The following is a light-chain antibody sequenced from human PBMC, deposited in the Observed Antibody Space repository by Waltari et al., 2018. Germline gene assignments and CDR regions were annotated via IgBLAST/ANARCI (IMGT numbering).Light chain of an antibody. CDR2: EDN. V-gene: IGLV2-23*01. J-gene: IGLJ2*01. CDR3: CSYAGNNSVV. CDR1: SRDVGSYNL. Sequence: QSALTQPASVSGSPGQSITISCTGSSRDVGSYNLVSWYQQHPGKAPKLMIFEDNKRPSGVSTRFSGSKSGNTASLTISGLHAEDEADYYCCSYAGNNSVVFGGGTKVTVL.